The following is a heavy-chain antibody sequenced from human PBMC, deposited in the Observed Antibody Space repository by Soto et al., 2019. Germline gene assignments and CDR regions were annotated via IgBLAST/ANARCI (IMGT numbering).Heavy chain of an antibody. V-gene: IGHV4-39*01. CDR1: GGSISSSSYY. Sequence: SETLSLTCTVSGGSISSSSYYWGWIRQPPGKGLEWIGSIYYSGSTYYNPSLKSRVTISVDTSKNQFSLKLSSVTAADTAVYYCGGIAVAGSYYYYGMDVWGQGTTVTVSS. CDR2: IYYSGST. CDR3: GGIAVAGSYYYYGMDV. D-gene: IGHD6-19*01. J-gene: IGHJ6*02.